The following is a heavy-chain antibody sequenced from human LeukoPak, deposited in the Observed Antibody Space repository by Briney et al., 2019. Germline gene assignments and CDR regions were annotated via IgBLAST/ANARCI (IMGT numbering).Heavy chain of an antibody. D-gene: IGHD3-3*01. J-gene: IGHJ3*02. CDR3: ARGFTIFGVVIIGEAFDI. V-gene: IGHV4-4*07. CDR2: IYTSGST. Sequence: SETLSLTCTVSGGSISSYYWSWIRQPAGKGLEWIGRIYTSGSTNHNPSLKSRVTMSVDTSKNQFSLKLSSVTAADTAVYYCARGFTIFGVVIIGEAFDIWGQGTMVTVSS. CDR1: GGSISSYY.